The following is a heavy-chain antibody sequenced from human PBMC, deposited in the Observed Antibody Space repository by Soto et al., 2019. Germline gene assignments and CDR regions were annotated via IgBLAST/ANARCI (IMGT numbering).Heavy chain of an antibody. CDR2: IYHSGST. CDR1: GYSISSGYY. V-gene: IGHV4-38-2*02. D-gene: IGHD1-26*01. Sequence: PSETLSLTCAVSGYSISSGYYWGWIRQPPGKGLEWIGSIYHSGSTYYNPSLKSRVTISVDTSKNQFSLKLSSVTAADTAVYYCARDLLYRTDYWGQGTLVTVSS. CDR3: ARDLLYRTDY. J-gene: IGHJ4*02.